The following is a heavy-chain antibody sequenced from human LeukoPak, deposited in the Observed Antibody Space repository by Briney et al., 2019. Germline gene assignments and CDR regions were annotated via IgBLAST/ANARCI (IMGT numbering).Heavy chain of an antibody. CDR1: GYTFTTYD. Sequence: ASVTVSCKTSGYTFTTYDITWVRQAPGQRLEWMGYISTYNGLTTYAQNFHGRVTLTTDTSTSAGYMEVRNLTSDDTAVYFCARAEKPYGDYGPPIYYFEYWGQGTLVTVSS. V-gene: IGHV1-18*01. D-gene: IGHD4-17*01. CDR3: ARAEKPYGDYGPPIYYFEY. CDR2: ISTYNGLT. J-gene: IGHJ4*02.